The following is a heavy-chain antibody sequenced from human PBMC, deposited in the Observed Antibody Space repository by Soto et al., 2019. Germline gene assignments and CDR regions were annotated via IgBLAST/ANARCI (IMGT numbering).Heavy chain of an antibody. D-gene: IGHD5-12*01. V-gene: IGHV4-59*01. CDR1: GGSISSYY. CDR3: ARGPTRRDGYNLNY. J-gene: IGHJ4*02. CDR2: IYYSGST. Sequence: QVQLQESGPGLVKPSETLSLTCTVSGGSISSYYWSWIRQPPGKGLEWIGYIYYSGSTNYNPSLRVRVTISVDTSKNQFSLKLSSVTAADTAVYYGARGPTRRDGYNLNYWGQGTLVTVSS.